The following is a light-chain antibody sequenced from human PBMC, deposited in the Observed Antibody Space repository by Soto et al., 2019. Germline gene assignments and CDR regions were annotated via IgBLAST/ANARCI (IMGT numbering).Light chain of an antibody. CDR2: GAS. V-gene: IGKV1-39*01. J-gene: IGKJ1*01. CDR3: QQRYSTLWT. CDR1: QSISSY. Sequence: DIQMTQSPSSLSASVGDRVTITCRASQSISSYLNWYQQKPGKAPKLLIYGASSLQSGDPSRFSGSGSGTDFNLTISSLQPEDFATYYCQQRYSTLWTFGQWTKVELK.